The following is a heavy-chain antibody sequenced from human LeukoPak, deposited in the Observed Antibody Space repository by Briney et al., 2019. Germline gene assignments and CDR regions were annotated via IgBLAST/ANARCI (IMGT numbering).Heavy chain of an antibody. J-gene: IGHJ4*02. Sequence: SETLSLTCAVYGGSFSGYYWSWIRQPPGKGLEWIGEINHSGSTNYNPSLKSRVTISVDTSKNQFSLKLSSVTAADTAVYYCARLRSGDYWGQGTLVTVSS. V-gene: IGHV4-34*01. D-gene: IGHD3-10*01. CDR3: ARLRSGDY. CDR2: INHSGST. CDR1: GGSFSGYY.